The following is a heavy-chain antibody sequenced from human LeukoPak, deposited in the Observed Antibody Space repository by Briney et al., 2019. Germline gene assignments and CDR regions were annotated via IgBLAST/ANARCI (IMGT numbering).Heavy chain of an antibody. V-gene: IGHV4-30-4*08. Sequence: SETLSLTCTVSGGSISSGDYYWSWIRQPPGKGLEWIGYIYYSGSTYYNPSLKSRVTISVDTSKNQFSLKLSSVTAADTAAYYCARNGVITTYYFDYWGQGTLVTVSS. D-gene: IGHD3-22*01. CDR1: GGSISSGDYY. CDR3: ARNGVITTYYFDY. CDR2: IYYSGST. J-gene: IGHJ4*02.